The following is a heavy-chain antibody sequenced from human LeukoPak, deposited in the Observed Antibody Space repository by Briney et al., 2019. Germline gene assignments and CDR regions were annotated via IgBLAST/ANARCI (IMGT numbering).Heavy chain of an antibody. CDR1: GGSISISNYY. J-gene: IGHJ6*03. CDR3: ARDFSSSSTVYYYYYMDV. D-gene: IGHD6-6*01. V-gene: IGHV4-39*07. CDR2: MSYSGTT. Sequence: SETLSLTCTVSGGSISISNYYWGWIRQPPGKGLEWIGSMSYSGTTYYNPSLKSRVTISLDTSKNQFSLKLSSVTAADTAIYYCARDFSSSSTVYYYYYMDVWGKGTTVTVSS.